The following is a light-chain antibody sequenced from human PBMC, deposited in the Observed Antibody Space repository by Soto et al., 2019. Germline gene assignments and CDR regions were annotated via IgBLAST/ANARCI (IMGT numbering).Light chain of an antibody. CDR3: QQLNSYPPT. CDR1: QGISSY. CDR2: AAS. J-gene: IGKJ4*01. Sequence: DIQLTQSPSFLSASVGDRVTITCRASQGISSYLAWYQQKPGKAPKLLIYAASTLQSGVPSRFSGSGSGTEFTLTVRSLQPEEFATYYCQQLNSYPPTLGGGTKVEIK. V-gene: IGKV1-9*01.